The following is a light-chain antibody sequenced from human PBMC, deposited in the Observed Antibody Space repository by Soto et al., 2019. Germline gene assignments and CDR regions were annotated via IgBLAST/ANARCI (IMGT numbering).Light chain of an antibody. CDR1: QNISDY. V-gene: IGKV1-39*01. CDR2: AAS. J-gene: IGKJ2*01. Sequence: DIQMTQSPSSLSASVGDRVTITCRASQNISDYLNWYHQKPGKAPNLLIYAASSLQEGVPLRFSGSGSGTVFTLTVSSLQPEDFATYYCQQTYSTSSYTFGQGTKLDIK. CDR3: QQTYSTSSYT.